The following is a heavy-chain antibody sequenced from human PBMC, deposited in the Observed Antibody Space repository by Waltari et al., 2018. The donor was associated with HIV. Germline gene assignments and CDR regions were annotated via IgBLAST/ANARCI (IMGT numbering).Heavy chain of an antibody. CDR2: ASITKRV. J-gene: IGHJ5*02. CDR3: ARDRWSGVLFDR. D-gene: IGHD3-10*02. V-gene: IGHV3-48*04. Sequence: EVPLVESGGGLIQPGGDHRPSCTASGFNVSPYGMNWVRPAPGKGLEWLAYASITKRVYYSDSVRGRFSLSRDDASNLTFLDMHTLRTDDTAVYYCARDRWSGVLFDRWGQGVQVTVSS. CDR1: GFNVSPYG.